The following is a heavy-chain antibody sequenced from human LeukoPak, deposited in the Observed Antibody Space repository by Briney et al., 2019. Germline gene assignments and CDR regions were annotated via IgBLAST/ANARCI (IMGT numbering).Heavy chain of an antibody. D-gene: IGHD3-22*01. CDR2: IGGDGSKK. J-gene: IGHJ4*02. CDR3: ARARYDSSGYYPLGDY. V-gene: IGHV3-7*01. CDR1: GLTFSSQW. Sequence: PGGPLRLSCAASGLTFSSQWMTWVRQAPGKGPEWVANIGGDGSKKFYVDSVEGRFTISRDNAENSLYLQMNSLRAEDTAVYYCARARYDSSGYYPLGDYWGQGTLVTVSS.